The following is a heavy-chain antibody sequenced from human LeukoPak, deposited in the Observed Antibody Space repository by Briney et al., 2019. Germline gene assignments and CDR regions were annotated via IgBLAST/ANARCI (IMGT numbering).Heavy chain of an antibody. CDR1: GGTFSSYA. J-gene: IGHJ6*03. D-gene: IGHD6-19*01. V-gene: IGHV1-69*13. CDR3: ARHMSATVAGNNYYYYMDV. CDR2: IIPIFGTA. Sequence: ASVKVSCKASGGTFSSYAISWVRQAPGQGLEWMGGIIPIFGTANYAQKFQGRVTITADESTSTAYMELSSLRSEDTAVYYCARHMSATVAGNNYYYYMDVWGKGTTVTVSS.